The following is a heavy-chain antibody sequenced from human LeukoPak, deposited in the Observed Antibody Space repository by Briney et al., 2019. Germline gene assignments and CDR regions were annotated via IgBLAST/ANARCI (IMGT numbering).Heavy chain of an antibody. CDR1: GFMFSTYE. J-gene: IGHJ4*02. V-gene: IGHV3-48*03. Sequence: GGSLRLSCAASGFMFSTYEMNWVRQAPGKGLEWLSYISYNGQRIFYADSVKGRFTITRDNAKNSLYLQMNSLTDEDTGVYYCARGGGSGRYGLPFDSWGQGTLVTVSS. CDR3: ARGGGSGRYGLPFDS. CDR2: ISYNGQRI. D-gene: IGHD6-13*01.